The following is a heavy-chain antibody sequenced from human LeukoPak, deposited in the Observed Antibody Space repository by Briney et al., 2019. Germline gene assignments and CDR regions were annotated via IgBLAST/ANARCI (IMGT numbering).Heavy chain of an antibody. CDR3: ASASLKGMLRYFDWLLVN. V-gene: IGHV4-4*07. Sequence: SQTLSLTCTVSGGSISSYYWSWIRQPAGKGLEWIVRIYTSGSTNYNPSLKRRVTMSVDTSKNQFSLKLSSETAADTAVYYCASASLKGMLRYFDWLLVNWGQGTLVTVSS. J-gene: IGHJ4*02. CDR1: GGSISSYY. D-gene: IGHD3-9*01. CDR2: IYTSGST.